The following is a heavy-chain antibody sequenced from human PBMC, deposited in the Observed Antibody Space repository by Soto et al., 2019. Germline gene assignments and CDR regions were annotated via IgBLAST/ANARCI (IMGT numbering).Heavy chain of an antibody. CDR2: IYYSGST. D-gene: IGHD4-4*01. J-gene: IGHJ4*02. V-gene: IGHV4-30-4*01. CDR1: GGSISSGDYY. CDR3: ARGMTTVTTYDY. Sequence: SETLSLTCTVSGGSISSGDYYWSWIRQPPGKGLEWIGYIYYSGSTYYNPSLKSRVTISVDTSKNQFSLKLSSVTAADTAVYYCARGMTTVTTYDYWGQGTLVTVSS.